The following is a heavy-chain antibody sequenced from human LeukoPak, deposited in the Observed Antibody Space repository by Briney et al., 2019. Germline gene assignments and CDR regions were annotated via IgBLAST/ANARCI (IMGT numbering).Heavy chain of an antibody. CDR1: GGSFSGYY. CDR3: ARGRAVTFSRNYYYYGMDV. V-gene: IGHV4-34*01. J-gene: IGHJ6*02. CDR2: INHSGST. Sequence: SETLSLTCAVYGGSFSGYYWSWIRQPPGKGLEWIGEINHSGSTNYNPSLKSRVTISVDTSKNRFSLKLSSVTAADTAVYYCARGRAVTFSRNYYYYGMDVWGQGTTVTVSS. D-gene: IGHD4-17*01.